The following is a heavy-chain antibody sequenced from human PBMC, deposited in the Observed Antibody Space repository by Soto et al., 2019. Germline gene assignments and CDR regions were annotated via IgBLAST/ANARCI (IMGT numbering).Heavy chain of an antibody. V-gene: IGHV4-39*01. CDR1: GGSISSSSYY. D-gene: IGHD6-6*01. J-gene: IGHJ5*02. Sequence: KTSETLSLTCTVSGGSISSSSYYWGWIRQPPGKGLEWIGSIYYSGSTYYNPSLKSRVTISVDTSKNQFSLKLSSVTAADTAVYYCARQGSSSANWFDPWGQGTLVTVSS. CDR3: ARQGSSSANWFDP. CDR2: IYYSGST.